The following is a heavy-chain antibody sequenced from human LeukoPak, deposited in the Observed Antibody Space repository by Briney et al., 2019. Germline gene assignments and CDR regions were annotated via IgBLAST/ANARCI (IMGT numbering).Heavy chain of an antibody. V-gene: IGHV3-9*01. J-gene: IGHJ4*02. CDR2: ISWNSGSI. D-gene: IGHD2-15*01. CDR3: ARGVVVAANPIYFDY. CDR1: GFTFDDYA. Sequence: GGSLRLSCAASGFTFDDYAMHWVRQAPGKGLEWVSGISWNSGSIGYADSVKGRFTISRDNAKNSLYLQMNSLRAEDTAVYYCARGVVVAANPIYFDYWGQGTLVTVSS.